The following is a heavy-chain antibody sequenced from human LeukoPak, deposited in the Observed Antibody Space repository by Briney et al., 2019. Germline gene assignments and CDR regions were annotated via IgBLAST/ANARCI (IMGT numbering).Heavy chain of an antibody. Sequence: GGSLRLSCAASGFIFSDYYMSWIRQAPAKGLEWVSYISTRGSFIYYADSVKGRFTISRDNAKNSLYLQMNSLRAEDTAVYYCARAYGTMTRNWFDPWGQGTLVTVSS. CDR2: ISTRGSFI. CDR3: ARAYGTMTRNWFDP. CDR1: GFIFSDYY. D-gene: IGHD2-21*02. V-gene: IGHV3-11*04. J-gene: IGHJ5*02.